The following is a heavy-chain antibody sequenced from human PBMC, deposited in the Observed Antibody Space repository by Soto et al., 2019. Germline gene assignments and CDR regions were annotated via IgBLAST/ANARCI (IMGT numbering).Heavy chain of an antibody. J-gene: IGHJ6*02. V-gene: IGHV1-46*01. CDR2: INPSGGST. CDR1: GYTFTSYY. Sequence: QVQLVQSGAEVKKPGASVKVSCKASGYTFTSYYMHWVRQAPGQGLEWMGIINPSGGSTSYAQKFQGRVTMTRDTSTSTVYMELSSLRSEDTAVYYCARDRGGDIVVVPAAIRNYYYYGMDVWGQGTTGTVS. D-gene: IGHD2-2*02. CDR3: ARDRGGDIVVVPAAIRNYYYYGMDV.